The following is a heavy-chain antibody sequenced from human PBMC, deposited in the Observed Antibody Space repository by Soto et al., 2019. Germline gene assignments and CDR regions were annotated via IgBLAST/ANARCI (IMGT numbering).Heavy chain of an antibody. Sequence: QVQLQESGPGLVKPSETLALTCTVSGGSVSSDNYYWTWFRQPPGKGLEWIGYLYYSGSTNYNPSLKSRVTISIDASKNQFSLKLSSVTAADTAVYYCARRGLLYVGPDDYWGQGTLVTVSS. CDR3: ARRGLLYVGPDDY. CDR1: GGSVSSDNYY. V-gene: IGHV4-61*01. CDR2: LYYSGST. J-gene: IGHJ4*02. D-gene: IGHD3-10*01.